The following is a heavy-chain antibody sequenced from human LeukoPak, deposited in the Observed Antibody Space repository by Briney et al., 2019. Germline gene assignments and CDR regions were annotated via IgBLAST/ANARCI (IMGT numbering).Heavy chain of an antibody. CDR1: GFTFSSYG. CDR2: ISYDGSNK. V-gene: IGHV3-30*18. CDR3: AKDGDTAMVSSYYGMDV. Sequence: PGGSLRLSCAASGFTFSSYGMHWVRRAPGKGLEWVAVISYDGSNKYYADSVKGRFTISRDNSKNTLYLQMNSLRAEGTAVYYCAKDGDTAMVSSYYGMDVWGKGTTVTVSS. J-gene: IGHJ6*04. D-gene: IGHD5-18*01.